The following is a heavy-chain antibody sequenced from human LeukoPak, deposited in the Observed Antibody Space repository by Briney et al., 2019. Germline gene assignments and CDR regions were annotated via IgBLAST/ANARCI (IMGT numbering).Heavy chain of an antibody. D-gene: IGHD5-18*01. CDR2: IKKDGSEK. J-gene: IGHJ4*02. Sequence: GGSLRLSCAASGFTFSSYWMSWVRQAPGKGLEWVANIKKDGSEKYYVDSVEGRFTISRDNAKKSQYLQMNGLGAEDTAVYYCARHLSGITGYTYGRGIDYWGQGTLLTVSS. V-gene: IGHV3-7*01. CDR3: ARHLSGITGYTYGRGIDY. CDR1: GFTFSSYW.